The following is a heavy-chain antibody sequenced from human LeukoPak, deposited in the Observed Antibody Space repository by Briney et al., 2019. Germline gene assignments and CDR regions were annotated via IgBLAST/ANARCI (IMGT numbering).Heavy chain of an antibody. J-gene: IGHJ4*02. Sequence: GGSLRLSCAASGLTFSSYGMSWVRQAPGKGLEWVSAISGSGGSTYYADSVKGRFTISRDNSKNTLYLQMNSLRAEDTAVYYCAREASSSWNYYFDYWGQGTLVTVSS. CDR2: ISGSGGST. V-gene: IGHV3-23*01. CDR1: GLTFSSYG. CDR3: AREASSSWNYYFDY. D-gene: IGHD6-13*01.